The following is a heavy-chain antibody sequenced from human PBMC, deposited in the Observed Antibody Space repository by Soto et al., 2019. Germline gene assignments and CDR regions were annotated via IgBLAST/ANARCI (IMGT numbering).Heavy chain of an antibody. D-gene: IGHD4-17*01. CDR3: ARHYGDASVHYYGTDV. J-gene: IGHJ6*02. CDR1: GFTFSSYG. CDR2: ISYDGSNK. Sequence: QVQLVESGGGVVQPGRSLRLSCAASGFTFSSYGMHWVRQAPGKGLEWVAVISYDGSNKYYADAVKGRFTISRNHSKNTLSLQMNSLRAEDTAVYYCARHYGDASVHYYGTDVWGQGTTVTVSS. V-gene: IGHV3-30*03.